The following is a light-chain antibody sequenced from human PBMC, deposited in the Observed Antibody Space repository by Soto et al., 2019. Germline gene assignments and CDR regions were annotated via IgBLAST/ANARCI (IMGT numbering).Light chain of an antibody. J-gene: IGLJ2*01. CDR3: SSYTSTTTL. V-gene: IGLV2-14*03. CDR2: GVT. Sequence: QSALTQPASVSGSPGQSNAISCTGTSSDIGAYNYVSWYQHHPGKAPRLIISGVTSRPSGVSDRFSGSKSGNTASLTISGLQAEDEADYYCSSYTSTTTLFGGGTKVTVL. CDR1: SSDIGAYNY.